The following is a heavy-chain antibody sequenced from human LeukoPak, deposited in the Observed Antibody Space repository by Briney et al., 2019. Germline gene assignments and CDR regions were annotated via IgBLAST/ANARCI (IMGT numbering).Heavy chain of an antibody. CDR2: ISYDGGYT. CDR1: GFTFSSYG. Sequence: GGSLRLSCAASGFTFSSYGILWVRQAPGKGPEWVAVISYDGGYTYYADSVKGRFTISRDNSKNTLYLQMNSLRAEDTAVYYWAKDRLGGWPSGAFDYWGQGTLVTVSS. V-gene: IGHV3-30*18. J-gene: IGHJ4*02. D-gene: IGHD6-19*01. CDR3: AKDRLGGWPSGAFDY.